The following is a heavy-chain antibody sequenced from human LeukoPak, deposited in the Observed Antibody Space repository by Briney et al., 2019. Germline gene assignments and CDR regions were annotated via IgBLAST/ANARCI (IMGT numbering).Heavy chain of an antibody. CDR3: ARGPLMMVRGVAAYNWFDP. CDR1: GYTFTGYC. V-gene: IGHV1-2*02. CDR2: INPNSGGT. Sequence: ASVKVSCKASGYTFTGYCMHWVRQAPGQGLEWMGWINPNSGGTNYAQKFQGRVTMTRDTSISTAYMELSRLRSDDTAVYYCARGPLMMVRGVAAYNWFDPWGQGTLVTVSS. D-gene: IGHD3-10*01. J-gene: IGHJ5*02.